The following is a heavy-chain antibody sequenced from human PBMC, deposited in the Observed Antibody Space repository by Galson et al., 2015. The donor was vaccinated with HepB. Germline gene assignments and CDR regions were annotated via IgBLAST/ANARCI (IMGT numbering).Heavy chain of an antibody. CDR1: GFTFSSYG. CDR2: IWYDGSNK. Sequence: SLRLSCAASGFTFSSYGMHWVRQAPGKGLEWVAVIWYDGSNKYYADSVKGRFTISRDNSKNTLYLQMNSLRAEDTAVYYCAREGPGYCSSTSCYDDAFDIWGQGTMVTVSS. D-gene: IGHD2-2*01. V-gene: IGHV3-33*01. CDR3: AREGPGYCSSTSCYDDAFDI. J-gene: IGHJ3*02.